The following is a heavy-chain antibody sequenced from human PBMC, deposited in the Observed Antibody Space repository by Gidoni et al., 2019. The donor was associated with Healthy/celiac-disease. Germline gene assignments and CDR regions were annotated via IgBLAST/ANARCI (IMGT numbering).Heavy chain of an antibody. V-gene: IGHV3-21*01. CDR3: AREFGDGLRASSPPDC. CDR1: GFTLSRSS. Sequence: EVQLVESGGGLVKPGGSLRLSCAAPGFTLSRSSMNWVRQAPGKGLEWVSSISSSSSYIYYADSVKGRFTISRDNAKNSLYLQMNSLRAEDTAVYYCAREFGDGLRASSPPDCWGQGTLVTVSS. J-gene: IGHJ4*02. CDR2: ISSSSSYI. D-gene: IGHD3-10*01.